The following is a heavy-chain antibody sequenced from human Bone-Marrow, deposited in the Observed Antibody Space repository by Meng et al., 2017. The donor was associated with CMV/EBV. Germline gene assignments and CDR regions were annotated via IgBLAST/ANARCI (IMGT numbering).Heavy chain of an antibody. J-gene: IGHJ3*02. CDR3: ARSTTILGVVIMRGGAFDI. CDR2: INPNSGGT. D-gene: IGHD3-3*01. V-gene: IGHV1-2*02. Sequence: ASVKVSCKAFGYAFTGYYMHWVRQAPGQGLEWMGWINPNSGGTNYAQKFQGRVTMTRDTSISTAYMELSSLRSEDTAVYYGARSTTILGVVIMRGGAFDIWGQGTMVTVSS. CDR1: GYAFTGYY.